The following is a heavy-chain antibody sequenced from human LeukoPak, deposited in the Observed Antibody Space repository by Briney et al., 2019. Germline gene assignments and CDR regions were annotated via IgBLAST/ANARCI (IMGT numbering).Heavy chain of an antibody. V-gene: IGHV1-8*01. CDR3: ATEQMYYYDSSGYYCDDY. CDR1: GYTFTSYD. CDR2: MNPNSGNT. Sequence: ASVKVSCKASGYTFTSYDINWVRQATGQGLEWMGWMNPNSGNTGYAQKFQGRVTMTRNTSISTAYMELSSLRSEDTAVYYCATEQMYYYDSSGYYCDDYWGQGTLVTVSS. D-gene: IGHD3-22*01. J-gene: IGHJ4*02.